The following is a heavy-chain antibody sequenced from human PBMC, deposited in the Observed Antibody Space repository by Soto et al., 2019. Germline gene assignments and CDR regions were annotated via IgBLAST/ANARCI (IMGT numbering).Heavy chain of an antibody. V-gene: IGHV1-24*01. Sequence: ASVKVSCKVSGDTLTELSMHWVRQAPGKGLEWMGGFDPEDGETIYAQKFQGRVTMTEDTSTDTAYMELSSLRSEDTAVYYCATLGDPRGPYSSSENWFEPWGQGTLVTVSS. J-gene: IGHJ5*02. CDR1: GDTLTELS. D-gene: IGHD6-13*01. CDR2: FDPEDGET. CDR3: ATLGDPRGPYSSSENWFEP.